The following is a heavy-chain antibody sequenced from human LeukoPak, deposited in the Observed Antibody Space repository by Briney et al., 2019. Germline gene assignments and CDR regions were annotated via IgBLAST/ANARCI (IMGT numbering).Heavy chain of an antibody. CDR2: MNPNSGNT. CDR1: GYTFTSYG. Sequence: ASVKVSCKASGYTFTSYGINWVRQATGQGLEWMGWMNPNSGNTGYAQKFQGRVTITRNTSISTAYMELSSLRSEDTAVYYCARGGPDFWSGSWFDPWGQGTLVTVSS. J-gene: IGHJ5*02. D-gene: IGHD3-3*01. V-gene: IGHV1-8*03. CDR3: ARGGPDFWSGSWFDP.